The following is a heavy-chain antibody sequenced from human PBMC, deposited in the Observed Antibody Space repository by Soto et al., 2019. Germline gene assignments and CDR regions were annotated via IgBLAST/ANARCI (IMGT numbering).Heavy chain of an antibody. Sequence: ASVKVSCKASGYTFTSYGISWVRQAPGQGLEWMGWISAYNGNTNYAQKLQGRVTMTTDTSTSTAYMELRSLRSDDTAVYYCARDTGITMIVVEPFDYWGQGTLVTVSS. CDR1: GYTFTSYG. CDR2: ISAYNGNT. D-gene: IGHD3-22*01. V-gene: IGHV1-18*01. J-gene: IGHJ4*02. CDR3: ARDTGITMIVVEPFDY.